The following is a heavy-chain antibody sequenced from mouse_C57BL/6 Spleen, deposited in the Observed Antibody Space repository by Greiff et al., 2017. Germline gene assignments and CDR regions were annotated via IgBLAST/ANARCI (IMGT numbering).Heavy chain of an antibody. CDR2: IDPANGNT. V-gene: IGHV14-3*01. Sequence: VQLKESVAELVRPGASVKLSCTASGFNIKNTYMHWVKQRPEQGLEWIGRIDPANGNTKYAPKFQGKATITADTSSNTAYLQLSSLTSEDTAIYYCARPLYSNYPLAMDYWGQGTSVTVSS. J-gene: IGHJ4*01. CDR3: ARPLYSNYPLAMDY. CDR1: GFNIKNTY. D-gene: IGHD2-5*01.